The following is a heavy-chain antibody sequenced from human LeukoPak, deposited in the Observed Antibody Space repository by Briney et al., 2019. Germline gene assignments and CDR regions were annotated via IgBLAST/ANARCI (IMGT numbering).Heavy chain of an antibody. CDR2: IIPIFGTA. Sequence: SLKVSCKASGGTFSSYAISWVRQAPGQGLEWMGGIIPIFGTANYAQKFQGRVTITADESTSTAYMELSSLRSEDTAVYYCARAAAGTYDSSGYWVYWGQGTLVTVSS. D-gene: IGHD3-22*01. CDR3: ARAAAGTYDSSGYWVY. J-gene: IGHJ4*02. CDR1: GGTFSSYA. V-gene: IGHV1-69*01.